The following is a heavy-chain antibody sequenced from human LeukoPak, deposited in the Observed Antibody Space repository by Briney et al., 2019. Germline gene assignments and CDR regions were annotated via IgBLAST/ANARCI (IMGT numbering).Heavy chain of an antibody. CDR2: IYHSGST. Sequence: PSETLSLTCAVSGYSISSGYYWGWIRPPPGKGLEWIGSIYHSGSTYYNPSLKSRVTISVDTSKNQFSLKLSSVTAADTAVYYCARALDYYGSGSYYDYWGQGTPVTVSS. D-gene: IGHD3-10*01. CDR3: ARALDYYGSGSYYDY. V-gene: IGHV4-38-2*01. CDR1: GYSISSGYY. J-gene: IGHJ4*02.